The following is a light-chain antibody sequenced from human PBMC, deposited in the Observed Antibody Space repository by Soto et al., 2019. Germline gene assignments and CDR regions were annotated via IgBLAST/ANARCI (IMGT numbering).Light chain of an antibody. Sequence: EIVLTQSPGTLSLSPGERATLSCRASQSVSSSYLAWYQQKPGQAPRLLIYGASSRATGIPDRFSGSGSGPDFTLTISRLEPEDFAVYYCQQYGSSPNNSGQGTTLEIK. CDR2: GAS. CDR1: QSVSSSY. J-gene: IGKJ2*01. CDR3: QQYGSSPNN. V-gene: IGKV3-20*01.